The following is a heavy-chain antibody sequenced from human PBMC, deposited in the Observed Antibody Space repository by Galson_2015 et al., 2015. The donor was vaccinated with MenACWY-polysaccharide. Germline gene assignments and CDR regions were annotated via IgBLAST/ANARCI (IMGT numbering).Heavy chain of an antibody. Sequence: SLRLSCAASGFTFRSHGMHWVRQAPGKGLEWVAVVWYDGSHQECSDSVRGRFTVSKDNSKNTLYLQMSSLRAEDTAVYYCARDRDWTTLRYMDVWGTGTTVTVSS. CDR2: VWYDGSHQ. V-gene: IGHV3-33*01. J-gene: IGHJ6*03. CDR1: GFTFRSHG. D-gene: IGHD1-1*01. CDR3: ARDRDWTTLRYMDV.